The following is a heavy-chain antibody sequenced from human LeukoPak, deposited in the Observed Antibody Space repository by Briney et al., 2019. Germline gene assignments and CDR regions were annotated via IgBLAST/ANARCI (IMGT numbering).Heavy chain of an antibody. CDR1: GYTFTGYY. CDR2: INPNSGGT. D-gene: IGHD3-16*01. CDR3: ARAAVWASYYYYYMDV. V-gene: IGHV1-2*02. Sequence: ASVKVSCKASGYTFTGYYMHWVRQAPGQGLEWMGWINPNSGGTNYAQKFQGRVTMTRDTSISTAYMELSRLRSDDTAVYYCARAAVWASYYYYYMDVWGKGTTVTVSS. J-gene: IGHJ6*03.